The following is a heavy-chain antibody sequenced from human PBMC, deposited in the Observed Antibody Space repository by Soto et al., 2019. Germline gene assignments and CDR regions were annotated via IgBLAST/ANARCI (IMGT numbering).Heavy chain of an antibody. Sequence: QITLKESGPTLVKPTQTLTLTCTFSGFSLSTSGVGVGWIRQPPGKALEWLGFIYWDDDKRYSPSLKNRLTITKDTSKNQVVLTMTNMDPVDTATYYCAHIVGSTNIAIHENWFDPWGQGTLVTVSS. CDR3: AHIVGSTNIAIHENWFDP. CDR2: IYWDDDK. CDR1: GFSLSTSGVG. D-gene: IGHD6-13*01. J-gene: IGHJ5*02. V-gene: IGHV2-5*02.